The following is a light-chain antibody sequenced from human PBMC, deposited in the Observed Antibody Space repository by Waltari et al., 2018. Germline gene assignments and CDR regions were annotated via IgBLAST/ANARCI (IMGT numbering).Light chain of an antibody. CDR2: EAT. V-gene: IGKV1-5*03. Sequence: DIQMTQSPSTLSASVGDRVTITCRASQRLGSWLAWYQQKPGKAPKLLIYEATSLESGVPSRFSASGSGTEFTLTISSLQPDDFATYYCQRYNSYPITFGPGTKVDI. CDR1: QRLGSW. CDR3: QRYNSYPIT. J-gene: IGKJ3*01.